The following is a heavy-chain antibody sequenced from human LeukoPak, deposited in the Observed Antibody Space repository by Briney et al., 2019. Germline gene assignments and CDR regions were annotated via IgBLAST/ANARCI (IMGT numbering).Heavy chain of an antibody. CDR1: GYSFISYW. V-gene: IGHV5-51*01. Sequence: GESLKISCKGSGYSFISYWIGWVRQMPGKGLEWMGIIYPGDSDTRYSPSFQGQVTISVDKSISTAYLQWRSLKASDTAMYYCARSSWYTSGWYSDYWGQGTLVTVSS. CDR2: IYPGDSDT. CDR3: ARSSWYTSGWYSDY. D-gene: IGHD6-19*01. J-gene: IGHJ4*02.